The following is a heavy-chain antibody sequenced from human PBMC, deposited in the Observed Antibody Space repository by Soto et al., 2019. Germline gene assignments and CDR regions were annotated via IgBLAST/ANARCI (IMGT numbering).Heavy chain of an antibody. CDR2: ILYDGRKE. CDR1: GFNLNTYG. V-gene: IGHV3-30*03. CDR3: VSDLALMSDY. Sequence: GGSLRLSRVASGFNLNTYGIYWVRQAPGKGLQWVAQILYDGRKEHYADSVRGRFTITRDNSKNTVYLQMDSLRVDDTAMYYCVSDLALMSDYGGQKTLVTVPQ. D-gene: IGHD3-16*01. J-gene: IGHJ4*02.